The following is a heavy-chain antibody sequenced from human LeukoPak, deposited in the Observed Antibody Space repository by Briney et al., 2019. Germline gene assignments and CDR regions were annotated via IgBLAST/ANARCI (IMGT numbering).Heavy chain of an antibody. CDR1: GFTFSTYV. Sequence: GGSLRLSCAASGFTFSTYVMHWVRQAPGKGLEWVAFIRYDGSNKYYADSVKGRFTISRDNSKNTLYLQMNSLRAEDTAVYYCAKDLPPDGWFDPWGQGTLVTVSS. V-gene: IGHV3-30*02. J-gene: IGHJ5*02. D-gene: IGHD1-14*01. CDR3: AKDLPPDGWFDP. CDR2: IRYDGSNK.